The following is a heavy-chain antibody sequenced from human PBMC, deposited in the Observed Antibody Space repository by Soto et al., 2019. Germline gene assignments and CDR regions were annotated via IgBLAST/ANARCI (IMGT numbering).Heavy chain of an antibody. J-gene: IGHJ4*02. D-gene: IGHD5-18*01. CDR3: ARALGYSYGYGAADFIPLPDY. CDR2: IWYDGSNK. Sequence: QVQLVESGGGVVQPGRSLRLSCAASGFTFSSYGMHWVRQAPGKGLEWVAVIWYDGSNKYYADSVKGRFTISRDNSKNTLYLQMNSLRAEDTAVYYCARALGYSYGYGAADFIPLPDYWGQGTLVTVSS. CDR1: GFTFSSYG. V-gene: IGHV3-33*01.